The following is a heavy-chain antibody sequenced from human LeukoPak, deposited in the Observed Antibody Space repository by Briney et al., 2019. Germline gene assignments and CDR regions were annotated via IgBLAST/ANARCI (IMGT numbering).Heavy chain of an antibody. CDR3: ARLHLAYCGGDCYYYFDY. CDR1: GYTFTSYG. CDR2: ISAYNGNT. Sequence: ASVKVSCKASGYTFTSYGISWVRQAPGQGLEWMGWISAYNGNTNYAQKLQGRVTMTTDTSTSTAYMELRSLRSDDTAVYYCARLHLAYCGGDCYYYFDYWGQGTLVTVSS. V-gene: IGHV1-18*01. J-gene: IGHJ4*02. D-gene: IGHD2-21*02.